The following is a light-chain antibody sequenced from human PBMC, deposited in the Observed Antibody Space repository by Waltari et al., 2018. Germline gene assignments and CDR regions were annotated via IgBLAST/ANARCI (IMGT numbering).Light chain of an antibody. CDR1: QRIRDF. J-gene: IGKJ4*01. CDR2: NAA. Sequence: EIVLTQSPAPLSLSPGHSATLSCRASQRIRDFLAWYQHKPGQAPRLLFYNAAVRATYAPAGFSCGGAGTDYTLTISDLEHEDFAVYYGQKRSNWRPLTSGGGAKVEIK. CDR3: QKRSNWRPLT. V-gene: IGKV3-11*01.